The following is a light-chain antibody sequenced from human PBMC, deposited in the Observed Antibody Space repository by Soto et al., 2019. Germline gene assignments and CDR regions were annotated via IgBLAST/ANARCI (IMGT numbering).Light chain of an antibody. CDR3: QQYYRSRT. CDR2: WAS. Sequence: DIVMTQSPDSLAVSLGERATINCKSSQSVLYSSNNKNYLAWYQQKPGQPPKLLIYWASTRESGVPDRFTGSGSGTDFTLTISSLQAEDVTVYYCQQYYRSRTFGQGTKVEIK. J-gene: IGKJ1*01. V-gene: IGKV4-1*01. CDR1: QSVLYSSNNKNY.